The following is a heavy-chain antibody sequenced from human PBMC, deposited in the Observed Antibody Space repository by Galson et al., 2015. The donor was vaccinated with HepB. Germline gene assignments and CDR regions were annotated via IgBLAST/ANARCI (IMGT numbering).Heavy chain of an antibody. J-gene: IGHJ3*02. CDR1: GFTFSSYS. CDR2: ISSSSSTI. CDR3: ASSHGPYYYDSSGYYYDTFDI. D-gene: IGHD3-22*01. Sequence: SLRLSCAASGFTFSSYSMNWVRQAPGKGLEWVSYISSSSSTIYYADSVKGRFTISRDNAKNSLYLQMNSLRAEDTAVYYCASSHGPYYYDSSGYYYDTFDIWGQGTMVTVSS. V-gene: IGHV3-48*01.